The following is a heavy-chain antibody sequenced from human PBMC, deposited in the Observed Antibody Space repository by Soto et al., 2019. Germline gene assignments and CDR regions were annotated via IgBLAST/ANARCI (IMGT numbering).Heavy chain of an antibody. CDR1: GFTVSNSY. D-gene: IGHD3-10*01. CDR3: ARCDGSATYCFFFAY. J-gene: IGHJ4*02. V-gene: IGHV3-66*01. Sequence: EVQVVESGGGLVQSGGSLTLSCAASGFTVSNSYMSWVRQAPGKGLEWVSAIYSGGSTYYADSVKGRFTISRDNSRNTLSLKRNSLRAEDKAVYFCARCDGSATYCFFFAYWGQGTPVTVSS. CDR2: IYSGGST.